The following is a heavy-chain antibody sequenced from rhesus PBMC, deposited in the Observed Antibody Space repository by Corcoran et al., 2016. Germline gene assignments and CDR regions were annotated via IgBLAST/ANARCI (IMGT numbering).Heavy chain of an antibody. D-gene: IGHD2-39*02. CDR2: IYGGGGST. CDR1: GFTFSSYW. V-gene: IGHV3S42*01. CDR3: ARGVSGGVCPFDY. J-gene: IGHJ4*01. Sequence: EVQLVESGGGLAKPGGSLRLSCAASGFTFSSYWMNWVRQTPGKGLGWISVIYGGGGSTYSAASVQGRFTISRDTSKNTLSLPMNSLRAEATAVYYCARGVSGGVCPFDYWGQGVLVTVSS.